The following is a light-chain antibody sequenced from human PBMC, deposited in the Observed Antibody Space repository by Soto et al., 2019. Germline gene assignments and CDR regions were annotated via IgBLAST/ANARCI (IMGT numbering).Light chain of an antibody. CDR3: QSYDSSLTVV. CDR2: GNI. Sequence: QAVVTQPPSVSGAPGQRVTISCTGSSSNIGAGYDVHWYQQVPGTAPKLLIYGNINRPSGAPDRFSGSKSGTSASLAITGLQADDEADYYCQSYDSSLTVVFGGGTKLTVL. J-gene: IGLJ2*01. V-gene: IGLV1-40*01. CDR1: SSNIGAGYD.